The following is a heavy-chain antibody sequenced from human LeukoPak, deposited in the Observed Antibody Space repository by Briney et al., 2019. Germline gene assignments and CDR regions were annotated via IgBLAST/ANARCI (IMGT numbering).Heavy chain of an antibody. CDR2: INPSGGST. CDR3: AREVPAAAYYYYYYMDV. V-gene: IGHV1-46*01. D-gene: IGHD2-2*01. J-gene: IGHJ6*03. Sequence: ASVKVSCKASGYTFTSYYMHWVRQAPGQGLEWMGIINPSGGSTSYAQKFQGRVTMTRDMSTSTVYMELSSLRSEDTAVYYCAREVPAAAYYYYYYMDVWGKGTTVTVSS. CDR1: GYTFTSYY.